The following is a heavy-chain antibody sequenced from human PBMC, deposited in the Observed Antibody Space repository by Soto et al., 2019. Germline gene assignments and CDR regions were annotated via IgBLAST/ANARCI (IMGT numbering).Heavy chain of an antibody. J-gene: IGHJ4*02. Sequence: QVQLQQWGAGLLKPSETLSLTCAVYGGSFSGYYWSWIRQPPGKGLEWIGEINHSGSTNYNPSLKSRVTIXVXTSKDQFSLKLSSVTAADTAVYYCARAPGGATYFDYWGQGTLVTVSS. CDR1: GGSFSGYY. CDR3: ARAPGGATYFDY. D-gene: IGHD1-26*01. CDR2: INHSGST. V-gene: IGHV4-34*01.